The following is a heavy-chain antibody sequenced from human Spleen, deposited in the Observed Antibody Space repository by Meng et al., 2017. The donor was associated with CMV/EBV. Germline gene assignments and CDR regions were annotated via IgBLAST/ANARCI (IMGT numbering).Heavy chain of an antibody. J-gene: IGHJ4*02. CDR3: ARGIAATLDY. Sequence: ASVKVSCKASGGTFSGYTISWVRQAPGQGLEWMGWINPNSGGTNYAQKFQGRVTMTRDTSISTAYMELSRLRSDDTAVYYCARGIAATLDYWGQGTLVTVSS. CDR1: GGTFSGYT. CDR2: INPNSGGT. D-gene: IGHD6-13*01. V-gene: IGHV1-2*02.